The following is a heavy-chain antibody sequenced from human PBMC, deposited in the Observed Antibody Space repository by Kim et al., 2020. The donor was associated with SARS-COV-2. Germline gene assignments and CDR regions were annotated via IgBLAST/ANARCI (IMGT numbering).Heavy chain of an antibody. D-gene: IGHD1-20*01. J-gene: IGHJ3*02. V-gene: IGHV3-30*18. CDR1: GFTFSSYG. CDR3: AKEKGGLYNYAFDI. CDR2: ISYDGSNK. Sequence: GGSLRLSCAASGFTFSSYGMHWVRQAPGKGLEWVAVISYDGSNKYYADSVKGRFTISRDNSKNTLYLQMNSLRAEDTAVYYCAKEKGGLYNYAFDIWGQGTMVTVSS.